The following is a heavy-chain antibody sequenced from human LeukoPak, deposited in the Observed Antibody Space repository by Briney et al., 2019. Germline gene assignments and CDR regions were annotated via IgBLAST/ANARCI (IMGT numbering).Heavy chain of an antibody. V-gene: IGHV3-7*03. J-gene: IGHJ4*02. CDR3: ARRVYSSSWYGGFDY. CDR1: GFTFSNYW. D-gene: IGHD6-13*01. Sequence: GGSLRLSCAASGFTFSNYWMSWVRQAPGKGLEWVANIKQDGSKQYYVDSLRGRFTMTRDDAKNSLDLQKNGLRAEDTAVYYCARRVYSSSWYGGFDYWGQGTLVTVSS. CDR2: IKQDGSKQ.